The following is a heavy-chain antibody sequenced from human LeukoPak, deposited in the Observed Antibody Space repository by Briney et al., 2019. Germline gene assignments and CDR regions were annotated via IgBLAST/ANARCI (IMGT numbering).Heavy chain of an antibody. D-gene: IGHD6-13*01. CDR2: INPNSGGT. J-gene: IGHJ5*02. CDR1: GYTFTGYF. V-gene: IGHV1-2*02. CDR3: ARADSSNWYWFDP. Sequence: ASVKVSCKASGYTFTGYFIHWLRQAPGQGLEWMGWINPNSGGTNYEQKFQGRVTMTRDTSMGTAYMELSSLRSDDTAVYYCARADSSNWYWFDPWGQGTLVTVSS.